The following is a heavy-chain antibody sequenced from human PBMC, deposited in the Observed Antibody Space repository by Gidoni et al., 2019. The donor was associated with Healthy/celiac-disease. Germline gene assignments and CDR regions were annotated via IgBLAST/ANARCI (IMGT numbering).Heavy chain of an antibody. J-gene: IGHJ6*02. CDR1: GFTFSSYD. CDR3: ARGPYGSGSYYYGMDV. Sequence: EVQLVESGGGLVQPGGSLRLYCEASGFTFSSYDMHWVRQATGKGLEWVASIGTACAPHYPGYVKCRFTISREKSKNSLYLQMNSLRAGDTAVYYCARGPYGSGSYYYGMDVWGQGTTVTVSS. D-gene: IGHD3-10*01. CDR2: IGTACAP. V-gene: IGHV3-13*05.